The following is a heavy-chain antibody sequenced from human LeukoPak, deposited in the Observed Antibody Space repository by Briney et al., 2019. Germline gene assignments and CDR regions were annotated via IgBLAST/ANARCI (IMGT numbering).Heavy chain of an antibody. CDR1: GGTFSSYA. CDR3: ARVPEGYYGSGSYYPLDY. CDR2: IIPIFGTA. J-gene: IGHJ4*02. D-gene: IGHD3-10*01. V-gene: IGHV1-69*06. Sequence: SVKVSCKASGGTFSSYAISWVRQAPGQGLEWMGGIIPIFGTANYAQKFQGRVTITADKSTSTAYMELSSLRSEDTAVYYCARVPEGYYGSGSYYPLDYWGRGTLVTVSS.